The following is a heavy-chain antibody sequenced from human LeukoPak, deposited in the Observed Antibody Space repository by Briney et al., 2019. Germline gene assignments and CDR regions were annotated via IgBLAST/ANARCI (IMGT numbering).Heavy chain of an antibody. CDR1: GGSITSRSYY. V-gene: IGHV4-39*07. D-gene: IGHD5-12*01. Sequence: SETLSLTCSVSGGSITSRSYYWGWIRQPPGKGLEWIGSIYYTGSTYYNPSLKIRLTISVDTSNNQFSLKLTSVTAADTAVYYCARYRGGSGYHFDYWGQGTLVTVSS. J-gene: IGHJ4*02. CDR3: ARYRGGSGYHFDY. CDR2: IYYTGST.